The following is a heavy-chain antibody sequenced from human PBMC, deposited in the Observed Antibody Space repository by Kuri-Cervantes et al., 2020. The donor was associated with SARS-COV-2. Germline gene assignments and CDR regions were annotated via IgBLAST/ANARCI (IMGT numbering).Heavy chain of an antibody. V-gene: IGHV4-61*02. CDR1: GGSISSGSYY. CDR3: ARGIAVAGAKDFDY. J-gene: IGHJ4*02. CDR2: LYTSGST. Sequence: SETLSLTCTVFGGSISSGSYYWTWIRQPAGKGLEWIGRLYTSGSTNYNPSLKSRVTISADTSKNQFSLNLSSVTAADTAVYYCARGIAVAGAKDFDYWGQGTLVTVSS. D-gene: IGHD6-19*01.